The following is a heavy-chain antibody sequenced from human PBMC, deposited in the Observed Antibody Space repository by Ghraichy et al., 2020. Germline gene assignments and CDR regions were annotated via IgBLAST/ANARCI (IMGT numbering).Heavy chain of an antibody. D-gene: IGHD3-3*01. CDR2: IDWDDDK. V-gene: IGHV2-70*11. CDR1: GFSLSTSGMC. CDR3: ARILALVVVPFVGVVILRYFDY. Sequence: SGPTLVKPTQTLTLTCTFSGFSLSTSGMCVSWIRQPPGKALEWLARIDWDDDKYYSTSLKTRLTISKDTSKNQVVLTMTNMDPVDTATYYCARILALVVVPFVGVVILRYFDYWGQGTLVTVSS. J-gene: IGHJ4*02.